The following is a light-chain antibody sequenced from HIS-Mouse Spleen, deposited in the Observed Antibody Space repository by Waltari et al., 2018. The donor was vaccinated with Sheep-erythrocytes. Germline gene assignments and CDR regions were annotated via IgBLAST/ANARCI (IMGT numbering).Light chain of an antibody. J-gene: IGKJ2*01. CDR1: QSVCSY. CDR2: DAS. CDR3: QQRSNWYT. V-gene: IGKV3-11*01. Sequence: EIVLTQSPATLSLSPGERATLPCRASQSVCSYLAWYQQKPGQAPRLLIYDASNRATGIPARFSGSGSGTDFTLTISSLEPEDFAVYYCQQRSNWYTFGQGTKLEIK.